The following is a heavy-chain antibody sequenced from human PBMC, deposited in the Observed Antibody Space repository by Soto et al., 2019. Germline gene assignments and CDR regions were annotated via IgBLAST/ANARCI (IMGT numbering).Heavy chain of an antibody. Sequence: ASVKVSCKASGYTFTSYGISWLRQAPGQGLEWMGWISAYNGNTNYAQKLQGRVTMTTDTSTSTAYMELRSLRSDDTAVYYCARDLRRSIGPGIAVAGTIGIGYWGQGTLVTVSS. CDR1: GYTFTSYG. V-gene: IGHV1-18*01. J-gene: IGHJ4*02. CDR3: ARDLRRSIGPGIAVAGTIGIGY. CDR2: ISAYNGNT. D-gene: IGHD6-19*01.